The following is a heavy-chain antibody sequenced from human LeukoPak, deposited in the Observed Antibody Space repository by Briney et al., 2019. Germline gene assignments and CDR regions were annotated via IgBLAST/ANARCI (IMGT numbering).Heavy chain of an antibody. CDR2: ISGSGGST. D-gene: IGHD3-22*01. Sequence: GGSLRLSCAASGFTFSSYAMSWVRQAPGKGLEWVSAISGSGGSTYYADSVKGRFTISRDNSKNTLYLQMNSLRAEDTAVYYCARDPTLDYYDSSGYPDYWGQGTLVTVSS. V-gene: IGHV3-23*01. CDR3: ARDPTLDYYDSSGYPDY. CDR1: GFTFSSYA. J-gene: IGHJ4*02.